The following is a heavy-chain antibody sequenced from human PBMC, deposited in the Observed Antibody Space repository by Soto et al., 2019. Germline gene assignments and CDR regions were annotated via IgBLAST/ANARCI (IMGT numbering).Heavy chain of an antibody. CDR2: IYYSGST. J-gene: IGHJ5*02. D-gene: IGHD1-26*01. CDR1: GGSISSSSYY. CDR3: ARHGGYRDNWFDP. Sequence: PSETLSLTCTVSGGSISSSSYYWGWIRQPPGKGLEWIGSIYYSGSTYYNPSLKSRVTISVDTSKNQFSLKLSSVTAADTAVYYCARHGGYRDNWFDPWGQGTLVTVSS. V-gene: IGHV4-39*01.